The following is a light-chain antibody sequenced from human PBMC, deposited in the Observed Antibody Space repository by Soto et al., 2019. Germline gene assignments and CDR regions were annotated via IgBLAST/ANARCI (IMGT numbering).Light chain of an antibody. V-gene: IGLV2-11*01. Sequence: QSALTQPRSVSGSPGQSVTISCTGTSSDVGDYNYVSWYQQHPGKALKLMIYDVSKRPSGVPDRFSGSKSGNTASLTISGLQAEDEADYYCCSYAGTNALYVFGTGTKVTVL. J-gene: IGLJ1*01. CDR2: DVS. CDR1: SSDVGDYNY. CDR3: CSYAGTNALYV.